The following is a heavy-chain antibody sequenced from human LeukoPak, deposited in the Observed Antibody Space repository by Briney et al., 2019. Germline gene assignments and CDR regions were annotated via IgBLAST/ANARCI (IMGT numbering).Heavy chain of an antibody. J-gene: IGHJ6*02. CDR3: AKDPGGSWQGSMDV. D-gene: IGHD6-13*01. CDR2: ISYDGSNK. CDR1: GFTFSSYG. V-gene: IGHV3-30*18. Sequence: GGSLRLSCAASGFTFSSYGMHWVRQAPGKGLEWVAVISYDGSNKYYADSVKGRFTISRDNSKNTLYLQMNSLRAEDTAVYYCAKDPGGSWQGSMDVWGQGTTVTVSS.